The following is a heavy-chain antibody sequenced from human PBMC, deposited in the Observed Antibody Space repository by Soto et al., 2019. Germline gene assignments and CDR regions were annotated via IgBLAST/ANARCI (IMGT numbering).Heavy chain of an antibody. CDR1: GGTFSSYA. Sequence: GASVKVSCKASGGTFSSYAISWVRQAPGQGLEWMGGIIPIFGTANYAQKFQGRVTITADESTSTAYMELSSLRSEDTAVYYCASTLLGEYYYDSSGYAYYFDYWGQGTLVTVSS. D-gene: IGHD3-22*01. CDR2: IIPIFGTA. V-gene: IGHV1-69*13. J-gene: IGHJ4*02. CDR3: ASTLLGEYYYDSSGYAYYFDY.